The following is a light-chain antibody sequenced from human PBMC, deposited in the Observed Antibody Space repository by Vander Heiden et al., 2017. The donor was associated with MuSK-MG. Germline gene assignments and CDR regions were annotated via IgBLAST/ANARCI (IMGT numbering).Light chain of an antibody. CDR2: GAS. V-gene: IGKV3-20*01. Sequence: EIVLTQSPGTLSLSPGERATLSCRASQSVSSDYLAWYQQKPGQAPRLLIYGASSRATGIPDRFSGSGSGIDFTLTISRLEPDDFAMYYCQQYGGSPWTFGQGTKVEIK. J-gene: IGKJ1*01. CDR3: QQYGGSPWT. CDR1: QSVSSDY.